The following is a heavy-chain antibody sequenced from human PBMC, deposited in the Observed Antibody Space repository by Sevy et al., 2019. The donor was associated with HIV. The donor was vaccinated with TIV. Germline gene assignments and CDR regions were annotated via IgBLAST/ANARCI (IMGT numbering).Heavy chain of an antibody. CDR2: IGGSGGST. V-gene: IGHV3-23*01. CDR3: AKRPDFGVVIPTGVMDV. Sequence: GGSLRLSCVASGFTFSSYAMSWVRQAPGKELEWVSAIGGSGGSTYYADSVKGRFTISRDNSKNTLYLQMNSLRAEDTAVYYCAKRPDFGVVIPTGVMDVWGQGTTVTVSS. D-gene: IGHD3-3*01. CDR1: GFTFSSYA. J-gene: IGHJ6*02.